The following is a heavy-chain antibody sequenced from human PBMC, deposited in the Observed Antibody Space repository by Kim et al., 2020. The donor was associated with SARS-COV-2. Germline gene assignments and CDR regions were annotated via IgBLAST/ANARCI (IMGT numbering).Heavy chain of an antibody. CDR3: ARPTMVAGRGDWFDP. CDR1: GGSISSSSYY. J-gene: IGHJ5*02. D-gene: IGHD6-19*01. CDR2: IYYSGST. V-gene: IGHV4-39*01. Sequence: SETLSLTCTVSGGSISSSSYYWGWIRQPPGKGLEWIGSIYYSGSTYYNPSLKSRVTISVDTSKNQFSLKLSSVTAADTAVYYCARPTMVAGRGDWFDPWGQGTLVTVSS.